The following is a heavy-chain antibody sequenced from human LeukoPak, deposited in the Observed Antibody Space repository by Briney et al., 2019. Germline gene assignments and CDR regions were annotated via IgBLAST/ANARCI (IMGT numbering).Heavy chain of an antibody. Sequence: PGGSLRLSCAASGFTFSSYAITWVRQAPGKGLEWVSAVSSNGAKTYYADSVKGRFTISRDNYKNMVFLQMNSLRVEDTAVYYCARGRPHGNDYWGQGTLVTVSS. V-gene: IGHV3-23*01. CDR2: VSSNGAKT. CDR3: ARGRPHGNDY. CDR1: GFTFSSYA. J-gene: IGHJ4*02. D-gene: IGHD4-23*01.